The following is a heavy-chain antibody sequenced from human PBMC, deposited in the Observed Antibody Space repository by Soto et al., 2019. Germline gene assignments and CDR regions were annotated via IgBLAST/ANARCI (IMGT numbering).Heavy chain of an antibody. Sequence: PSETLSLTCTVSGGSISSYYWSWIRQPPGKGLEWIGYIYYGGSTNYNPSLKSRVTISVDTSKNQFSLKLSSVTAADTAVYYCARVLLWFGELPHPYYMDVWGKGTTVTVSS. D-gene: IGHD3-10*01. V-gene: IGHV4-59*08. J-gene: IGHJ6*03. CDR1: GGSISSYY. CDR3: ARVLLWFGELPHPYYMDV. CDR2: IYYGGST.